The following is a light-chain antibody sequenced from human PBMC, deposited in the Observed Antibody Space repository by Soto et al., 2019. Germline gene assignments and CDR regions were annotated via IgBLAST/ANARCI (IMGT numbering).Light chain of an antibody. J-gene: IGKJ4*01. CDR3: QQYDNLPFS. CDR2: DAS. CDR1: QDISNY. V-gene: IGKV1-33*01. Sequence: DIQMSQSPSSLSASVGDRVTITCQASQDISNYLNWYQHKPGKPPKLLIYDASNLETGVPSRFSGSKSGTAFTFTITSLQPEDIATHYCQQYDNLPFSFGGGTKVEIK.